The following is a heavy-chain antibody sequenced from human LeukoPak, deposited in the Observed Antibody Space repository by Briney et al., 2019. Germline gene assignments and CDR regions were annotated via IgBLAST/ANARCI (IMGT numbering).Heavy chain of an antibody. V-gene: IGHV3-48*01. CDR1: GFSFSSYT. CDR3: ARGDCSGGSCYNLDY. CDR2: ISSGSSTI. J-gene: IGHJ4*02. Sequence: GGSLRLSCAASGFSFSSYTMNWVRQAPGKGLEWTSYISSGSSTIYYADSVKGRFTISRDNAKNSLYLQMNSLRAEDTAVYYCARGDCSGGSCYNLDYWGQGTLVTVSS. D-gene: IGHD2-15*01.